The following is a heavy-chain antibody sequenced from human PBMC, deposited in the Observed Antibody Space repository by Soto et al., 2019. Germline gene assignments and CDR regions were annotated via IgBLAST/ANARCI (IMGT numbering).Heavy chain of an antibody. Sequence: PSETLSLTCTVSGGSISSSSYYWGWIRQPPGKGLEWIGSIYYSGSTYYNPSLKSRVTISVDTSKNQFSLKLSSVTAADTAVYYCARFGSLKIFGVVRRWFDPWGQGTLVTVSS. J-gene: IGHJ5*02. D-gene: IGHD3-3*01. CDR2: IYYSGST. CDR1: GGSISSSSYY. CDR3: ARFGSLKIFGVVRRWFDP. V-gene: IGHV4-39*01.